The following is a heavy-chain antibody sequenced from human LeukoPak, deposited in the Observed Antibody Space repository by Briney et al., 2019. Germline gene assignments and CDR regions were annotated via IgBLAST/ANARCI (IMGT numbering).Heavy chain of an antibody. CDR3: ARDVAGAVVVVAANWFDP. Sequence: ASVKVSCKASGYTFTSYYMHWVRQAPGQGVEWLGIINPSGGSTSDAQKFQGRVTLTRDTSTSTVYMELSSLRSEDTAVYYCARDVAGAVVVVAANWFDPWGQGTLVTVSS. CDR1: GYTFTSYY. D-gene: IGHD2-15*01. J-gene: IGHJ5*02. V-gene: IGHV1-46*01. CDR2: INPSGGST.